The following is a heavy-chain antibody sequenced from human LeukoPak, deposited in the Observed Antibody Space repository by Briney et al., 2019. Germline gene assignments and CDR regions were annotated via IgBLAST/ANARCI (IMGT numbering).Heavy chain of an antibody. J-gene: IGHJ4*02. CDR2: IKSKTDGGIT. D-gene: IGHD3-22*01. CDR1: GFTFSNAW. Sequence: GGSLRLSCAASGFTFSNAWMNWVRQAPGKGLEWVGRIKSKTDGGITDYAAPVKGRFTISRDDSKNTLYLQMNSLKTEDTAVYYCTTGIYDSSAVTSYWGQGTLVTVSS. V-gene: IGHV3-15*07. CDR3: TTGIYDSSAVTSY.